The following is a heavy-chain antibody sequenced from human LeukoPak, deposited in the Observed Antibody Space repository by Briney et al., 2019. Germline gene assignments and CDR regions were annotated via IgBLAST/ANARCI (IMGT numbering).Heavy chain of an antibody. Sequence: SEILTFTGNDFDCSVSSGRYYWSWSRQPTGTGLEWIRSIYTSGSTNYNPSLKSRVTISVDTSNNQFSLKLSSVTAADTAVYYCARVIPPDDGNFDYWGQGTLVTVSS. D-gene: IGHD4-17*01. CDR1: DCSVSSGRYY. CDR3: ARVIPPDDGNFDY. J-gene: IGHJ4*02. CDR2: IYTSGST. V-gene: IGHV4-61*02.